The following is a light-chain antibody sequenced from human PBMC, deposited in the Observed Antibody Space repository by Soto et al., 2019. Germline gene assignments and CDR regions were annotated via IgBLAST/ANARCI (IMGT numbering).Light chain of an antibody. CDR2: YDS. Sequence: VLTQPPSVSVAPGKTARITCGGNNIGSKSVHWYQQKPGQAPVLVIYYDSDRPSGIPERFSGSNSGNTATLTISRVEAGDEADYYCQVWDSSSDLFGGGTKLTVL. CDR1: NIGSKS. V-gene: IGLV3-21*04. J-gene: IGLJ2*01. CDR3: QVWDSSSDL.